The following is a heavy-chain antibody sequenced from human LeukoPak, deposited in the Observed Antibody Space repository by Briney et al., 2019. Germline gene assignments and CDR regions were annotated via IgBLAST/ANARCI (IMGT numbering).Heavy chain of an antibody. CDR2: ISGSGGST. J-gene: IGHJ3*02. CDR1: GFTLSSYG. CDR3: AKMEYYGSGSSHGAFDI. Sequence: GGSLRLSCAASGFTLSSYGMSWVRQAPGKGLEWVSAISGSGGSTYYADSVKGRFTISRDNSKNTLYLQMNSLRAEDTAVYYCAKMEYYGSGSSHGAFDIWGQGTMVTVSS. D-gene: IGHD3-10*01. V-gene: IGHV3-23*01.